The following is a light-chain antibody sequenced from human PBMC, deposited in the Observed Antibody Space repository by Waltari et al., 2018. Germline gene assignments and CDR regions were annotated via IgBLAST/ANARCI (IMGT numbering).Light chain of an antibody. CDR1: QNIMYSSNKQNF. V-gene: IGKV4-1*01. CDR2: WAS. Sequence: DIVMTQSPDSLAVSLGERATINCRSSQNIMYSSNKQNFLAWYKQKQGQPPKLLIYWASTRQSGVPDRFTGSWAVTDFTLTISSLQPEDVATYYCQQYFVTPFTFGPGTKVEVK. J-gene: IGKJ3*01. CDR3: QQYFVTPFT.